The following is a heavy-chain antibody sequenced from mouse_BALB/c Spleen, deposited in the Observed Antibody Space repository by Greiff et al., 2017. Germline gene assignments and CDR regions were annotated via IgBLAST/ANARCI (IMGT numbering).Heavy chain of an antibody. CDR1: GYSITSGYY. V-gene: IGHV3-6*02. J-gene: IGHJ3*01. D-gene: IGHD2-1*01. Sequence: DVKLQESGPGLVKPSQSLSLTCSVTGYSITSGYYWNWIRQFPGNKLEWMGYISYDGSNNYNPSLKNRISITRDTSKNQFFLKLNSVTTEDTATYYCAHAYGNYVWFAYWGQGTLVTVSA. CDR2: ISYDGSN. CDR3: AHAYGNYVWFAY.